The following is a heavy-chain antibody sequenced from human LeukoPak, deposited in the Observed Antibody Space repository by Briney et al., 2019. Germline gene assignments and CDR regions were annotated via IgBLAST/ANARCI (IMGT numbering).Heavy chain of an antibody. CDR3: ARDQNLGYYYDSSGYSDY. D-gene: IGHD3-22*01. V-gene: IGHV3-11*04. CDR1: GFTFSDYY. Sequence: GGSLRLSCAASGFTFSDYYMSWIRQAPGKGLEGVSYISSSGSTIYYADSVKGRFTISRDNAKNSLYLQMNSLRAEDTAVYYCARDQNLGYYYDSSGYSDYWGQGTLVTVSS. J-gene: IGHJ4*02. CDR2: ISSSGSTI.